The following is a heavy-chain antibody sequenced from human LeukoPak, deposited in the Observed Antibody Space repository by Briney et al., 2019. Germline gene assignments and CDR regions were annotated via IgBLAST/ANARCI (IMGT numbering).Heavy chain of an antibody. CDR2: IYYSGST. J-gene: IGHJ4*02. D-gene: IGHD4-17*01. Sequence: EPSETLSLTCSVSGGSISSSGYYWGWIRQSPGKGLEWIGSIYYSGSTQYNPSLNSRVTISADTSKNQFSLKLSAVTAADTAVYYCARLPLYGGNPGCLDYWGQGTLVTVSS. CDR3: ARLPLYGGNPGCLDY. CDR1: GGSISSSGYY. V-gene: IGHV4-39*01.